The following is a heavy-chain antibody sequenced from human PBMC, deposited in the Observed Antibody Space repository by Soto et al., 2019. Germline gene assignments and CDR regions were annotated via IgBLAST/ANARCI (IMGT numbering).Heavy chain of an antibody. Sequence: QLQLQETGPGLVKHSETLSLTCTVSGGSISSSSYYWGWIRQPPGKGLEWVGSIHSSGSTYYNPALKSRVTMSVESSKTQFSLRLSHVTAADTVGYYCAGHGGDYWTGYYPLVDFDIWGEGTMVTFSS. J-gene: IGHJ3*02. D-gene: IGHD3-3*01. CDR1: GGSISSSSYY. CDR3: AGHGGDYWTGYYPLVDFDI. CDR2: IHSSGST. V-gene: IGHV4-39*01.